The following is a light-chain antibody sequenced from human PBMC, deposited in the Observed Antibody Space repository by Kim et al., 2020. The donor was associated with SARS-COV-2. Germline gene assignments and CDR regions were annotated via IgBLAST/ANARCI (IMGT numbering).Light chain of an antibody. J-gene: IGLJ3*02. CDR3: NSRDSSGNHLRV. CDR2: GKN. Sequence: SSELTQDPAVSVALGQTVRITCQGDSLRSYYASWYQRKPGQAPVLVIYGKNNRPSGIPDRFSGSSSGNTASLTITGAQAEDEADYYCNSRDSSGNHLRVFGGGTQLTVL. CDR1: SLRSYY. V-gene: IGLV3-19*01.